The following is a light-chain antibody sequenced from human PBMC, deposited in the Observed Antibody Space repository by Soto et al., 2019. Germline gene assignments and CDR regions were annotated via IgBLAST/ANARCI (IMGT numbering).Light chain of an antibody. CDR2: DVS. V-gene: IGLV2-14*01. CDR1: SSDVGGYNY. J-gene: IGLJ2*01. CDR3: SSYTSSIL. Sequence: QSARTQPASVSGSPGQSITISCNETSSDVGGYNYVSWYQQHPGKAPKLMIYDVSNRPSGVSNRFSGSKSGNTASLTISGLQAEDEADYYCSSYTSSILFGGGTKLTVL.